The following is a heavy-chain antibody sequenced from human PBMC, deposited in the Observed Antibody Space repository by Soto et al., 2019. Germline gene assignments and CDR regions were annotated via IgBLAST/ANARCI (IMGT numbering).Heavy chain of an antibody. D-gene: IGHD5-12*01. CDR1: GGTFSSYA. J-gene: IGHJ6*02. CDR2: IIPIFGTA. CDR3: ARASNVDIVATTYYYYYGMDV. Sequence: SVKVSCKASGGTFSSYAISWVRQAPGQGLEWMGGIIPIFGTANYAQKFQGRVTITADESTSTAYMELSSLRSEDTAVYYCARASNVDIVATTYYYYYGMDVWGQGTTVTVSS. V-gene: IGHV1-69*13.